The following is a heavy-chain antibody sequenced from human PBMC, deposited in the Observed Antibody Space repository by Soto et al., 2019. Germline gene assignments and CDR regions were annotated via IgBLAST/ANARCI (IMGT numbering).Heavy chain of an antibody. CDR1: GYTFTDYG. Sequence: ASVKVSCKASGYTFTDYGISWVRQAPGQGLAWIGWISAYNGNTNNAQKLQDRVTMTTDSSTSTAYMELRSLRSDDTAVYYCARVGDIVVVGPWFDPWGQGTLVTV. D-gene: IGHD2-2*01. CDR2: ISAYNGNT. CDR3: ARVGDIVVVGPWFDP. V-gene: IGHV1-18*04. J-gene: IGHJ5*02.